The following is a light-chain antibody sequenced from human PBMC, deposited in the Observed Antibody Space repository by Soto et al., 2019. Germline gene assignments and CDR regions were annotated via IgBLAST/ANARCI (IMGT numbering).Light chain of an antibody. CDR2: NTS. Sequence: EIVLTQSPGTLSLSPGERATLSCRASQSVGNNYLAWYQQKPGQAPRLLIYNTSKRATGISDRFGGSGSGTDFTLTISRLEPEDFAVFYCHQYANSPQTFGQGTRLEIK. CDR1: QSVGNNY. J-gene: IGKJ5*01. V-gene: IGKV3-20*01. CDR3: HQYANSPQT.